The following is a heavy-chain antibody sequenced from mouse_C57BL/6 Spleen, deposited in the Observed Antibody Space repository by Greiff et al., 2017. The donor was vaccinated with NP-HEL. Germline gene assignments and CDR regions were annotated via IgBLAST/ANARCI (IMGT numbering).Heavy chain of an antibody. CDR3: ARAYGSSHWYFDV. CDR2: ISYDGSN. J-gene: IGHJ1*03. CDR1: GYSITSGYY. Sequence: EVQLVESGPGLVKPSQSLSLTCSVTGYSITSGYYWNWIRQFPGNKLEWMGYISYDGSNNYNPSLKNRISITRDTSKNQFFLKLNSVTTEDTATYYCARAYGSSHWYFDVWGTGTTVTVSS. D-gene: IGHD1-1*01. V-gene: IGHV3-6*01.